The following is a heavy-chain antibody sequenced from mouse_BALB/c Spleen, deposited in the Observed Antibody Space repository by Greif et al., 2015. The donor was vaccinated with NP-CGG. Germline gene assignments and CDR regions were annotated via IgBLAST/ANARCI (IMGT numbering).Heavy chain of an antibody. Sequence: EVQLVESGGGLVKPGGSLKLSCAASGFTFSSYAMSWVRQSPEKRLEWVAEISSGGSYTYYPDTVTGRFTISRDNAKNTLYLEVSSLRSEDTAMYYCARDSLYAMDYWGQGTSVTVSS. CDR2: ISSGGSYT. J-gene: IGHJ4*01. CDR3: ARDSLYAMDY. CDR1: GFTFSSYA. D-gene: IGHD6-1*01. V-gene: IGHV5-9-4*01.